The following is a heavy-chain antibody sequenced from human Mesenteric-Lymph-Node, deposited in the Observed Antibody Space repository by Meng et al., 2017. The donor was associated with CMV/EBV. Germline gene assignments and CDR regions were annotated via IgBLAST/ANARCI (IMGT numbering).Heavy chain of an antibody. J-gene: IGHJ6*02. Sequence: SETLSLTCTVSGGSISSYYWSWIRQPPGKGLEWIGYIYYSGSTNYNPSLKSRVTISVDTSKNQFSLKLSSVTAADAAVYYCARGSGTTSYYYYGMDVWGQGTTVTVSS. CDR2: IYYSGST. CDR3: ARGSGTTSYYYYGMDV. V-gene: IGHV4-59*01. D-gene: IGHD1-1*01. CDR1: GGSISSYY.